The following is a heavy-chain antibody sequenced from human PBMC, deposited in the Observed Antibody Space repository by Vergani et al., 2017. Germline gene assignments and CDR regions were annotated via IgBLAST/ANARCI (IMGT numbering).Heavy chain of an antibody. J-gene: IGHJ4*02. CDR1: GFSFRTFS. CDR2: ISPDGRTT. D-gene: IGHD1-26*01. Sequence: DVDLVESGGGFVQPGGSRRLSCAASGFSFRTFSMFWVRQPPGKGLAWVSKISPDGRTTEYADSVRGRFTISRDNAKNSLYLQMNSLRAEDTAVYYCARLWELVDYWGQGTLVTVSS. V-gene: IGHV3-74*03. CDR3: ARLWELVDY.